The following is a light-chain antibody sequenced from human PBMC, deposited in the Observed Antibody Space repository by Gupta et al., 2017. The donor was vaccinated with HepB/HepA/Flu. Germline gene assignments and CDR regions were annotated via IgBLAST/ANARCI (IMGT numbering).Light chain of an antibody. Sequence: DFPMSQSLSSMSASVGNRVIISCRASQGISNYLHWYQQKPGKAPKLLIYAAFSLQSGVPSRFSGSASGTDFTLTISSLQPEDFATYSCQQSYSSPWTFGQGTKVEIK. CDR1: QGISNY. V-gene: IGKV1-39*01. CDR2: AAF. J-gene: IGKJ1*01. CDR3: QQSYSSPWT.